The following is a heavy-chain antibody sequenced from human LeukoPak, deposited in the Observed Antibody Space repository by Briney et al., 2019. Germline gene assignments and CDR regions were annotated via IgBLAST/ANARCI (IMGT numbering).Heavy chain of an antibody. CDR1: GFTFDDYG. D-gene: IGHD3-10*01. J-gene: IGHJ4*02. CDR2: INWNGGST. Sequence: PGGSLRLSCAASGFTFDDYGMSWVRQAPGKGLEWVSGINWNGGSTGYADSVKGRFTISRDTAKNSLYLQMNSLRAEDTALYYCARVHYYGSGSYYPCDYWGQGTLVTVSS. V-gene: IGHV3-20*04. CDR3: ARVHYYGSGSYYPCDY.